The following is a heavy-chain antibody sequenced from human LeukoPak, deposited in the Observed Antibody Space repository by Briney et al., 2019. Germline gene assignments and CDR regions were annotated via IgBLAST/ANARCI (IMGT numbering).Heavy chain of an antibody. Sequence: PGGSLRLSCAASGFTFSSYAMSWVRQAPGKGLEWVSAISGSGGSTYYADSVKGRFTISRDNSKNTLYLQMNSLRAEDTAVYYCAKDVEQQLVRVGAFDIWGKGQWSPSLQ. V-gene: IGHV3-23*01. CDR3: AKDVEQQLVRVGAFDI. D-gene: IGHD6-13*01. CDR1: GFTFSSYA. CDR2: ISGSGGST. J-gene: IGHJ3*02.